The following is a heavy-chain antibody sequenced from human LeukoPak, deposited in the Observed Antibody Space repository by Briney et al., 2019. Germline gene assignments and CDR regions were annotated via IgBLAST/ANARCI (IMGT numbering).Heavy chain of an antibody. CDR2: IFHSGLT. V-gene: IGHV4-59*11. CDR1: GGSISPHY. J-gene: IGHJ4*02. CDR3: TREVSTVTFDY. Sequence: PSETLSLTCTVSGGSISPHYWTWIRQTPGKGLEWIGYIFHSGLTNYNSALRSRVTLSVDTARNQLSLKLTSVTAAYTAVYYCTREVSTVTFDYWGQGTLVTVSS. D-gene: IGHD4-17*01.